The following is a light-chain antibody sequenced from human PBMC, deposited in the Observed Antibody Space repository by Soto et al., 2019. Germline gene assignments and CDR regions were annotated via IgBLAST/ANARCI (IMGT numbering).Light chain of an antibody. Sequence: EIVLTQSPGTLSLSPGERDTLSCRASQSVSSSYLAWYQQKPGQAPRLLIYGASSRATGIPDRFSGSGSGTDFTLTISRLEPEDFAVYYCQPYGSSSWTFGPGTKVEIK. CDR1: QSVSSSY. CDR2: GAS. J-gene: IGKJ1*01. CDR3: QPYGSSSWT. V-gene: IGKV3-20*01.